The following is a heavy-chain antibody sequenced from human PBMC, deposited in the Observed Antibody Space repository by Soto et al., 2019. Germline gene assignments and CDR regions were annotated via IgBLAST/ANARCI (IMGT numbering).Heavy chain of an antibody. V-gene: IGHV3-23*01. D-gene: IGHD3-3*01. CDR1: VLTFSTYA. CDR2: ISGSGGST. CDR3: AGNYDFWSGYFKRYYYYYYGMDV. J-gene: IGHJ6*01. Sequence: GGALRISCVPSVLTFSTYAMSEVGQAPGKGLELVSPISGSGGSTYYADSVKGRFTISRDNSKNTLYLQMNSLRAEETAVYYCAGNYDFWSGYFKRYYYYYYGMDVWGQGTTVTGSS.